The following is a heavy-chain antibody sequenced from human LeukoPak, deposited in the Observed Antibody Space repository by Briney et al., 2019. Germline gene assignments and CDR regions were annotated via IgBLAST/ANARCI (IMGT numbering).Heavy chain of an antibody. CDR3: AKDSYYYDSSGYGYFDY. D-gene: IGHD3-22*01. Sequence: GGSLRLSCAASGFTFSSYGMHWVRQAPGKGLEWVAFIRYDGSNKYYADSVKGRFTISRDNSKNTLYLQMNSLRAEDTAVYYCAKDSYYYDSSGYGYFDYWGQGTLVTVSS. V-gene: IGHV3-30*02. CDR2: IRYDGSNK. CDR1: GFTFSSYG. J-gene: IGHJ4*02.